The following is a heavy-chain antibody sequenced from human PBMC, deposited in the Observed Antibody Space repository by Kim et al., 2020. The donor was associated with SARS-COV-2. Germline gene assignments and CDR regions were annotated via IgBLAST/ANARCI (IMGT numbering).Heavy chain of an antibody. CDR3: AREKVDGQWLAQGFDY. Sequence: ASVKVSCKASGYTFTGYYIHWVRQAPGQGLEWMGWIDPNSGGTNYAQKFQARVTMTGDTSISTAYMELSSLRSDDMGVYYCAREKVDGQWLAQGFDYWGQGTLVTVSS. V-gene: IGHV1-2*02. CDR1: GYTFTGYY. J-gene: IGHJ4*02. D-gene: IGHD6-19*01. CDR2: IDPNSGGT.